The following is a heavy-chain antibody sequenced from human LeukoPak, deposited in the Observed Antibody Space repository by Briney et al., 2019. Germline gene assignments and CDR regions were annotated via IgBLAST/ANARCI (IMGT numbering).Heavy chain of an antibody. CDR3: ASSSSSWTIYYFDY. CDR1: GYSFTSYC. D-gene: IGHD6-13*01. Sequence: GESLQISCKGAGYSFTSYCIGWVRQMPRKGREWMGIIYPGNSDTRYSPSFQGQVTISADKSISTAYLQWSSMKASDTAMYYCASSSSSWTIYYFDYWGQGTLVTVSS. J-gene: IGHJ4*02. CDR2: IYPGNSDT. V-gene: IGHV5-51*03.